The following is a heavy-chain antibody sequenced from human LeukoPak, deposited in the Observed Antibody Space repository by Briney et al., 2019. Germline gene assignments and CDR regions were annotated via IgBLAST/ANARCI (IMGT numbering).Heavy chain of an antibody. D-gene: IGHD2-2*01. CDR3: AKDQGYCSSTSCYGDAFDI. CDR2: ISGSGGST. CDR1: GFTFSSYA. V-gene: IGHV3-23*01. Sequence: GGSLRLPCAASGFTFSSYAMSWVRQAPGKGLEWVPAISGSGGSTYYADSVKGRFTISRDNSKNTLYLQMNSLRAEDTAVYYCAKDQGYCSSTSCYGDAFDIWGQGTMVTVSS. J-gene: IGHJ3*02.